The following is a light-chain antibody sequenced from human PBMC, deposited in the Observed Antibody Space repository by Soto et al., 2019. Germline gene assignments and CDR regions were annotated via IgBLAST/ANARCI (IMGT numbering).Light chain of an antibody. CDR1: SSDVGGYNY. V-gene: IGLV2-14*01. CDR2: DVS. CDR3: SSYTSSNTYV. J-gene: IGLJ1*01. Sequence: QSALTQPASVSGSPGQWITISCTGTSSDVGGYNYFSWYLQHPGKAPKLIIYDVSNRPSGVSNRFSGSKSGNTASLTISGLQAEDEADYYCSSYTSSNTYVFGTGTKLTVL.